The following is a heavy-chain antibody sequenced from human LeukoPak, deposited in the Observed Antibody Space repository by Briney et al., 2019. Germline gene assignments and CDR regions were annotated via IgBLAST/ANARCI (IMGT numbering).Heavy chain of an antibody. J-gene: IGHJ5*02. CDR3: TVTPSRGWFDP. Sequence: GGSLRLSCAASGFTFSNYEMNWVRQAPGKGLEWVSYISSGASTIYYADSVKGRFTISRDNAKNSLYLQMNSLRAEDTAVYFCTVTPSRGWFDPWGQGTLVTVSS. D-gene: IGHD2-21*02. CDR1: GFTFSNYE. V-gene: IGHV3-48*03. CDR2: ISSGASTI.